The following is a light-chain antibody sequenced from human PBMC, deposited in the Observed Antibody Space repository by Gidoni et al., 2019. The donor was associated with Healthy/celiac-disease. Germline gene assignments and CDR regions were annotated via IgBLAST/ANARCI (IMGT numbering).Light chain of an antibody. CDR2: DVS. Sequence: QSALTQPASVTGTPGQSITISCTGTSSDVGGYNYVSWYQQHPGKAPKLMIYDVSNRPSGVSNRFSGSKSGNTASLTISGLQAEDDADYYCSSYTSSSVVFGGGTNLTVL. V-gene: IGLV2-14*01. CDR1: SSDVGGYNY. J-gene: IGLJ2*01. CDR3: SSYTSSSVV.